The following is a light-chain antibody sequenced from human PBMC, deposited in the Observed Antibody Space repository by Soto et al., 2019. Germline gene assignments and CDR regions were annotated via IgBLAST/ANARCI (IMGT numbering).Light chain of an antibody. Sequence: ESVLTQSPGTLSLSAGERATLSCRASQSVSSNYLAWYQQKPGQAPRLLIYATSNRAAGGPDRFSGSGSGTEVTLLISGREPADYAVDYCHHYDNLPLFTFGQGTRLEI. CDR3: HHYDNLPLFT. CDR1: QSVSSNY. CDR2: ATS. J-gene: IGKJ2*01. V-gene: IGKV3-20*01.